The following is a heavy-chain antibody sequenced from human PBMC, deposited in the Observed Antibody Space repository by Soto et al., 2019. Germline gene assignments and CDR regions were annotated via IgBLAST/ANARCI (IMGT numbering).Heavy chain of an antibody. CDR1: GFSLSTSGMC. V-gene: IGHV2-70*11. D-gene: IGHD3-10*01. J-gene: IGHJ4*02. Sequence: SGPTLVNPTQTLTLTCTFSGFSLSTSGMCVSWIRQPPGKALEWLARIDWDDDKYYSTSLKTRLTISKDTSKNQVVLTMTNMDPVDTATYYCARTLYGSGSYLYYFDYWGQGTLVTVSS. CDR3: ARTLYGSGSYLYYFDY. CDR2: IDWDDDK.